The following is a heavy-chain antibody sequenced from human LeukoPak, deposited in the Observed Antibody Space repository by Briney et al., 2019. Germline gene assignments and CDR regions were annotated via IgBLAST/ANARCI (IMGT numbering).Heavy chain of an antibody. CDR1: GFTVSSNY. CDR3: ARDRDWFGGASYDFDY. CDR2: IYSGGST. V-gene: IGHV3-66*01. D-gene: IGHD3-10*01. Sequence: PGGSLRLSCAASGFTVSSNYMSWVRQAPGKGLEWVSVIYSGGSTYYADSVKGRFTISRDNSKNTLYLQMNSLRAEDTAVYYCARDRDWFGGASYDFDYWGQGTLVTVSS. J-gene: IGHJ4*02.